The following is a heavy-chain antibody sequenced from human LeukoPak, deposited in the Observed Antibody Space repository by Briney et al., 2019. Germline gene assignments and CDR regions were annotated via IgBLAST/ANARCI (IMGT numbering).Heavy chain of an antibody. V-gene: IGHV3-7*01. CDR1: GFTFSSYW. CDR2: IKQDGSET. J-gene: IGHJ4*02. CDR3: ARQPFDY. Sequence: GGSLRLSXVASGFTFSSYWMSWVRQAPGEGLEWVANIKQDGSETYYVDSVKGRFTISRDNAGNSVFLQMSSLRVEDTAIYYCARQPFDYWGQGTLVTVSS.